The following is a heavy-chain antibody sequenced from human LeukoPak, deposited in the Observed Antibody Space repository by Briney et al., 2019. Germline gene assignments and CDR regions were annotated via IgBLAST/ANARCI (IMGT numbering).Heavy chain of an antibody. CDR2: ISAYNGNT. CDR3: ARVVEQLVHNDY. Sequence: ASVKASCKASGYTFTSYGISWVRQAPGQGLEWMGWISAYNGNTNYAQKPQGRVTMTTDTSTSTAYMELRSLRSDDTAVYYCARVVEQLVHNDYWGQGTLVTVSS. D-gene: IGHD6-13*01. V-gene: IGHV1-18*01. J-gene: IGHJ4*02. CDR1: GYTFTSYG.